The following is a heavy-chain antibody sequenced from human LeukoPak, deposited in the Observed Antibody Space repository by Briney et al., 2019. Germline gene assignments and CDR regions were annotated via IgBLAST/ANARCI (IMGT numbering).Heavy chain of an antibody. Sequence: SVKVSCKASGGTFSSYAISWVRQAPGQGLEWMGGIIPIFGTANYAQKFQGRVTITSDESTRTAYMELISLRSEDTAVYYCARDRLPHNYYGSGSRTHYYGMDVWGQGTTVTVSS. D-gene: IGHD3-10*01. V-gene: IGHV1-69*01. CDR1: GGTFSSYA. CDR2: IIPIFGTA. J-gene: IGHJ6*02. CDR3: ARDRLPHNYYGSGSRTHYYGMDV.